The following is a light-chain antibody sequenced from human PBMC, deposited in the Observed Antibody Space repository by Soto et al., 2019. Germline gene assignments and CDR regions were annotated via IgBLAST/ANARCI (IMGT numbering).Light chain of an antibody. J-gene: IGKJ5*01. V-gene: IGKV3-11*01. CDR1: QSVSSY. CDR2: DAS. Sequence: EIVLTQSPATLSLSPGERATLSCRASQSVSSYLAWYQQKPGQAPRLLIYDASNRATGIPARFSGSGSGTDFTLTISSLEPEDFAVYYCQQRCNWPPKLTFGQGTRLEIK. CDR3: QQRCNWPPKLT.